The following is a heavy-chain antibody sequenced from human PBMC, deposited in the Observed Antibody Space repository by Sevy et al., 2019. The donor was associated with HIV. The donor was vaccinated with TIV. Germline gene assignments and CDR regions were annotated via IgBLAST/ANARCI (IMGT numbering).Heavy chain of an antibody. CDR1: GFTFGDYA. Sequence: GGSLRFSCTASGFTFGDYAMSWFRQAPGKGLEWVAFIRRNSYEPYGGTTEYAASVKGRFTISRDDSKSIAYLQMNSLKTEDTAFCYCTRALATVVTPEYYFDYRGQGTLVTVSS. D-gene: IGHD4-17*01. CDR3: TRALATVVTPEYYFDY. CDR2: IRRNSYEPYGGTT. J-gene: IGHJ4*02. V-gene: IGHV3-49*03.